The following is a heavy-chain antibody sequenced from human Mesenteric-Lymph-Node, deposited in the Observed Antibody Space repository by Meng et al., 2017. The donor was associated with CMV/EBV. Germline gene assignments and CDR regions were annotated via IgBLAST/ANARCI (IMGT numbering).Heavy chain of an antibody. D-gene: IGHD3-10*01. Sequence: CAVSGGSISSSHWWSWVRQSPGKGLEWLGEIYHSGSTNYNPSLKSRVTISVDKSKNQFSLKLNSVTAADTAVYYCARSFEASGLFDYWGQGTLVTVSS. CDR2: IYHSGST. J-gene: IGHJ4*02. V-gene: IGHV4-4*02. CDR3: ARSFEASGLFDY. CDR1: GGSISSSHW.